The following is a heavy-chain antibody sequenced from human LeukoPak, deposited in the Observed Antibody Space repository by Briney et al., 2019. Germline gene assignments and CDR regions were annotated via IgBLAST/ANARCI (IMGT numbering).Heavy chain of an antibody. CDR3: ARDAGLRLWELLDAFDI. J-gene: IGHJ3*02. CDR1: GFTVSSNY. D-gene: IGHD1-26*01. Sequence: GGSLRLSCAVSGFTVSSNYMSWVRQAPGRGLEWVSSISSSSSYIYYADSVKGRFTISRDNAKNSLYLQMNSLRAEDTAVYYCARDAGLRLWELLDAFDIWGQGTMVTVSS. CDR2: ISSSSSYI. V-gene: IGHV3-21*01.